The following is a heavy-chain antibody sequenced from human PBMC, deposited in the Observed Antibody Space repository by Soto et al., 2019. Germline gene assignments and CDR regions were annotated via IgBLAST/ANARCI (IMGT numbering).Heavy chain of an antibody. D-gene: IGHD6-19*01. J-gene: IGHJ4*02. CDR1: GFTFSSYA. V-gene: IGHV3-23*01. CDR2: ISGTT. Sequence: PGGSLRLSCAASGFTFSSYAMSWVRQAPGKGLEWVSSISGTTYYADSVKGRFTISRDNSKNTLYLQMNSLRAEDTAVYYCAITSGSTGWSYLFEYWGQGTLVTVSS. CDR3: AITSGSTGWSYLFEY.